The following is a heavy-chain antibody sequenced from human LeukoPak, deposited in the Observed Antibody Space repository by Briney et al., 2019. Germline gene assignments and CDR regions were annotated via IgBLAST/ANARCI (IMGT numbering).Heavy chain of an antibody. Sequence: GASVKVSCKASGGTFSSYAISWVRQAPGQGLEWMGRIIPILGIANYAQKFQGRVTITADKSTSTAYMELSSLRSDDTAVYYCARDRYSGSYWALPDWGQGTLVTVSS. CDR3: ARDRYSGSYWALPD. D-gene: IGHD1-26*01. CDR1: GGTFSSYA. J-gene: IGHJ4*02. CDR2: IIPILGIA. V-gene: IGHV1-69*04.